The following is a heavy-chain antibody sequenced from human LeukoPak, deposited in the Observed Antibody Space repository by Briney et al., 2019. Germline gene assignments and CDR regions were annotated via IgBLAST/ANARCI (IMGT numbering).Heavy chain of an antibody. CDR2: ITAYNDNT. D-gene: IGHD3-10*01. CDR1: GYTFTSYG. CDR3: ARALLWFGEPSHIDY. V-gene: IGHV1-18*01. Sequence: ASVKVSCKASGYTFTSYGISWVREAPGQGLEWMGWITAYNDNTNYAQKLQGRVPMTTDTSTSTAYMELRSLRSDDTAVYYCARALLWFGEPSHIDYWGQGTLVTASS. J-gene: IGHJ4*02.